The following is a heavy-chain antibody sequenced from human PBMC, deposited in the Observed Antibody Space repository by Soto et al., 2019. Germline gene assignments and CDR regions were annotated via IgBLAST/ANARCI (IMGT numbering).Heavy chain of an antibody. Sequence: GESLKISCKGSGYSFTSYWISWVRQMPGEGLEWMGRIDPSDSYTNYSPSFQGHVTISADKSISTAYLQWSSLKASDTAMYYCASNLETPNYYYYGMDVWGQGTTVTVSS. D-gene: IGHD1-1*01. CDR2: IDPSDSYT. CDR1: GYSFTSYW. J-gene: IGHJ6*02. V-gene: IGHV5-10-1*01. CDR3: ASNLETPNYYYYGMDV.